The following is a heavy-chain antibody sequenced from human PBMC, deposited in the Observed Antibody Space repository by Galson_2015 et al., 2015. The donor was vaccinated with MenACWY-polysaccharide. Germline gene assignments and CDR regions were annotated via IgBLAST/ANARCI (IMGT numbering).Heavy chain of an antibody. D-gene: IGHD3-22*01. V-gene: IGHV3-21*01. CDR1: GFTFGSYS. J-gene: IGHJ4*02. CDR2: ISSSSTYR. CDR3: ARDIDYYDSSGSSH. Sequence: SLRLSCAASGFTFGSYSMNWVRQAPGKGLEWVSSISSSSTYRHYADSVKGRFTISRDNAKNSLYLHINSLRAEDTAVYYCARDIDYYDSSGSSHWGQGTLVTVSS.